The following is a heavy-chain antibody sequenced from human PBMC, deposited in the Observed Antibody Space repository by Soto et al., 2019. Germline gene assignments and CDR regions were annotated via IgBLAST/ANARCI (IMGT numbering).Heavy chain of an antibody. CDR3: AATNSSSWLPNWFDP. CDR1: GFTVSSYS. V-gene: IGHV3-21*05. J-gene: IGHJ5*02. Sequence: GSLRLSCAASGFTVSSYSMNWVRQAPGKWLEWGSYISSSSYIYYADSVKGRFTISRDNAKNSLYLQMNRLRAEDPAVYYCAATNSSSWLPNWFDPWGQGTLVTVSS. CDR2: ISSSSYI. D-gene: IGHD6-13*01.